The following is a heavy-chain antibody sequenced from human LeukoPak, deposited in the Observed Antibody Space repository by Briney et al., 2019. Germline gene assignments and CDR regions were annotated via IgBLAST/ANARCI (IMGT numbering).Heavy chain of an antibody. D-gene: IGHD3-9*01. Sequence: PGGSLRLSCEASGFIFRSYAMSWVRQAPGKGLEWVSVITDSGGTTFYADSVKGRFTISRDNSKNTLYLQMNSLRAEDTAVYYCAKAQTKGVLRYFDWLTDYWGQGTLVTVSS. V-gene: IGHV3-23*01. CDR3: AKAQTKGVLRYFDWLTDY. J-gene: IGHJ4*02. CDR2: ITDSGGTT. CDR1: GFIFRSYA.